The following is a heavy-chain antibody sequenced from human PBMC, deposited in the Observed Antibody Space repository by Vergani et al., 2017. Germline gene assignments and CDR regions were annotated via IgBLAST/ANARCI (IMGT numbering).Heavy chain of an antibody. CDR1: GGSISSGDYY. Sequence: QVQLQESGPGLVKPSETLSLTCTVSGGSISSGDYYWSWIRQPPGKGLEWIGYIYYSGSTYYNPSLKSRVTISVDTSKNQFSLKLSSVTAADTAVYYCARVIGRDSSSFSFDYWGQGTLVTVSS. V-gene: IGHV4-30-4*01. J-gene: IGHJ4*02. CDR3: ARVIGRDSSSFSFDY. CDR2: IYYSGST. D-gene: IGHD6-6*01.